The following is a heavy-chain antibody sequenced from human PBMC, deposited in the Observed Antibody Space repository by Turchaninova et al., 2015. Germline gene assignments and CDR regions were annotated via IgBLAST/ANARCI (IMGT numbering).Heavy chain of an antibody. Sequence: QVTLTESGPALVKPTQTLTLTCTFSGFSISTSGMRVSWIRQPPGKALEWLARIDCDDVKVYRTSLRTRLTIFTETSKNQVVLTMTNMDPVDTAPYYCARIGFSRGWYVDSWGQGTLVTVSS. V-gene: IGHV2-70*04. D-gene: IGHD6-19*01. CDR3: ARIGFSRGWYVDS. CDR2: IDCDDVK. J-gene: IGHJ4*02. CDR1: GFSISTSGMR.